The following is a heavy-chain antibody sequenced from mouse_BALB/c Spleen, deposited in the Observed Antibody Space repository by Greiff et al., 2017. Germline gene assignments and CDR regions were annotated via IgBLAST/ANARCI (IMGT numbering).Heavy chain of an antibody. D-gene: IGHD1-1*01. J-gene: IGHJ4*01. V-gene: IGHV2-6-2*01. Sequence: VQLQQSGPDLVAPSQSLSITCTVSGFSLTSYGVHWVRQPPGKGLEWLVVIWSDGSTTYNSALKSRLSISKDNSKSQVFLKMNSLQTDDTAMYYCARHYYGSSSAMDYWGQGTSVTVSS. CDR3: ARHYYGSSSAMDY. CDR1: GFSLTSYG. CDR2: IWSDGST.